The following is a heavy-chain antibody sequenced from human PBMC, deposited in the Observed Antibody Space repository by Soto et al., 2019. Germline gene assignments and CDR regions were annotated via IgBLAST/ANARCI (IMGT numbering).Heavy chain of an antibody. V-gene: IGHV5-51*01. CDR1: GYRFTSYW. CDR3: ARKDKSGYFNWFDP. J-gene: IGHJ5*02. Sequence: GESLKISCRTSGYRFTSYWIAWVRQMPGKGLEWMGIIFPSDSDTRYSPSFQGQVTISAVRSTSTVFLQWASLKASDTAVYFCARKDKSGYFNWFDPWGQGTLVT. CDR2: IFPSDSDT. D-gene: IGHD3-22*01.